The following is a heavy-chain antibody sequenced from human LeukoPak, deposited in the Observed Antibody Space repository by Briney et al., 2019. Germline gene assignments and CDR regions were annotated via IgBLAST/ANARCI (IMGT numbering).Heavy chain of an antibody. CDR1: GFTFDNYA. CDR3: AKGSGYSFGYLDY. CDR2: ISWNSGSI. D-gene: IGHD5-18*01. Sequence: GGSLRLSCAASGFTFDNYAMHWVRQAPGKGLEWVSGISWNSGSIDYADSVKGRFTISRDNAKNSLYLQMNSLRTEDTALYYCAKGSGYSFGYLDYWGQGTLVTVSS. V-gene: IGHV3-9*01. J-gene: IGHJ4*02.